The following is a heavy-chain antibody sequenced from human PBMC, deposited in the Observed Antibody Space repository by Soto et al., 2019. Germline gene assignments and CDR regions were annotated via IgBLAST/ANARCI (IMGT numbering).Heavy chain of an antibody. Sequence: QVQLQESGPRLVKPSETLSLTCSVSGSSFSNFYWSWIRQPAGKGLEWIGRIYTRGATSYNPSLKSRVTMSVDTSQTQMSLSVRSVTAADTAVYFCARGGIQLSYAFDYWGPGILVTVSS. J-gene: IGHJ4*02. CDR3: ARGGIQLSYAFDY. CDR1: GSSFSNFY. D-gene: IGHD1-1*01. V-gene: IGHV4-4*07. CDR2: IYTRGAT.